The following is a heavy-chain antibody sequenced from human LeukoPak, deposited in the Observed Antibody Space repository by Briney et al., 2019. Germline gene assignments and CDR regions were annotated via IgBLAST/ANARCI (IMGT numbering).Heavy chain of an antibody. CDR1: GGSFSGYY. CDR3: ARGQSPFVSSSSHFDY. Sequence: SETLSLTYAVYGGSFSGYYWSWIRQPPGKGLEWIGEINHSGSTNYNPSLKSRVTISVDTSENQFSLKLSSVTAADTAVYYCARGQSPFVSSSSHFDYWGQGTLVTVSS. J-gene: IGHJ4*02. D-gene: IGHD6-6*01. CDR2: INHSGST. V-gene: IGHV4-34*01.